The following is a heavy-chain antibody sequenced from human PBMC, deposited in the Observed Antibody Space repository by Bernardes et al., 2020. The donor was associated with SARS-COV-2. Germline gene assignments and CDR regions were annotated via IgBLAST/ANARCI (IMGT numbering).Heavy chain of an antibody. Sequence: SVKVSCKASGYTFTSYVISWVRQAPGQGRDWMGWINAYNCNTNYAQKPQGRVTINTDTSTSTAYMELRSLRSDDTAVYYCARSNANDFWSGYDAFDIWGQGTMVTVSS. CDR2: INAYNCNT. CDR3: ARSNANDFWSGYDAFDI. CDR1: GYTFTSYV. J-gene: IGHJ3*02. V-gene: IGHV1-18*04. D-gene: IGHD3-3*01.